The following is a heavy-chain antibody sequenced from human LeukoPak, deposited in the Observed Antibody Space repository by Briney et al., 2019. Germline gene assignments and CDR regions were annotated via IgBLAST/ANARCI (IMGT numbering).Heavy chain of an antibody. Sequence: GGSLRLSCAASGFTFSNYGMHWVRQVPGKGLEWVAAIWFDGIRKYYADSVKGRLTISRDNSKNTLYLQMNSLRAEDTAVYYCARDLEDSSPFGAFDMWGQGTMATVSS. V-gene: IGHV3-33*01. J-gene: IGHJ3*02. D-gene: IGHD3-22*01. CDR2: IWFDGIRK. CDR1: GFTFSNYG. CDR3: ARDLEDSSPFGAFDM.